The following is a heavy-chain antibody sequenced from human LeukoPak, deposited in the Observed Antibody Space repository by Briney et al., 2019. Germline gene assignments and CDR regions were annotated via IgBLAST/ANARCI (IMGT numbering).Heavy chain of an antibody. V-gene: IGHV3-74*01. CDR1: GFTSSSYW. J-gene: IGHJ5*02. Sequence: PGGSLRLSCAASGFTSSSYWMHWVRQVPGKGLVWASRISGDGTARNYADSVKGRFTISRDDAKNTVDLQMNSLRGEDTAVYYCVRGRGSYGWFDPWGQGTLVTVSS. D-gene: IGHD3-10*01. CDR2: ISGDGTAR. CDR3: VRGRGSYGWFDP.